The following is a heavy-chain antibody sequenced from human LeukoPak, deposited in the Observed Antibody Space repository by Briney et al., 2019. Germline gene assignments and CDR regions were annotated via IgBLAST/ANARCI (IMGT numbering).Heavy chain of an antibody. J-gene: IGHJ4*02. D-gene: IGHD2-15*01. Sequence: SETLSLTCAVSGASIPNNYRNWVRQPAGKGLEWVGRIYASGTTHYNPSLKSRVIVSMDASENHSSLKLTSVTAADTAVYYCAKGAPHGGTYFEYWGQGILVTVSS. CDR1: GASIPNNY. CDR3: AKGAPHGGTYFEY. CDR2: IYASGTT. V-gene: IGHV4-4*07.